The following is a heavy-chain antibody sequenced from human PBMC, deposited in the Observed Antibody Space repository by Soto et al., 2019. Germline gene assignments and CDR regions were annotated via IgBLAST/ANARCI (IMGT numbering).Heavy chain of an antibody. J-gene: IGHJ4*02. Sequence: QVQLVESGGGVVQPGRSLRLSCAASGFTFSSYGMHWVRQAPGKGLEWVAVISYDGSNKYYADSVKGRFTISRDNSKNTLYLQMNSLRAEDTAVYYCAKADYDSLTGYNWLDYWGQGTLVTVSS. D-gene: IGHD3-9*01. V-gene: IGHV3-30*18. CDR1: GFTFSSYG. CDR3: AKADYDSLTGYNWLDY. CDR2: ISYDGSNK.